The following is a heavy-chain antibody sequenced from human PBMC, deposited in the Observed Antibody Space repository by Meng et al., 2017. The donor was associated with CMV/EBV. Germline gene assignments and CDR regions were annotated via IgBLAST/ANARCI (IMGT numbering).Heavy chain of an antibody. Sequence: QVQLQHWGPGLLQPSEPLSLPCAVYGGSFMCYYCSWLRQPPGKGLEWIGEINHSGSTNYNPSLKSRVTISVDTSKNQFSLKLSSVTAADTAVYYCASSLTYPDYWGQGTLVTVSS. V-gene: IGHV4-34*01. CDR1: GGSFMCYY. CDR2: INHSGST. J-gene: IGHJ4*02. CDR3: ASSLTYPDY. D-gene: IGHD2-15*01.